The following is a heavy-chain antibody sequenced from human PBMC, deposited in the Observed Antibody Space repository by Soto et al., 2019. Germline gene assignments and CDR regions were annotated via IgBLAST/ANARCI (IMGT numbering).Heavy chain of an antibody. V-gene: IGHV3-30-3*01. CDR2: ISSDGSGK. CDR3: ARVREAYSGFDYPDF. Sequence: GVLRLSCAASGFTFRSYTMHWVRQAPGKGLEWVALISSDGSGKYFADSVRGRFTISRDDSENTLFLQMNSLRADDTAMYYCARVREAYSGFDYPDFWCQGTLVTVSS. CDR1: GFTFRSYT. D-gene: IGHD5-12*01. J-gene: IGHJ4*02.